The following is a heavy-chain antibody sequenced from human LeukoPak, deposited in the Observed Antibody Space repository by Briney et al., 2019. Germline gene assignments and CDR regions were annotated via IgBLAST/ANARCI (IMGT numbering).Heavy chain of an antibody. CDR2: IIPIFGTA. CDR1: GGTFSSYA. D-gene: IGHD6-13*01. J-gene: IGHJ4*02. V-gene: IGHV1-69*06. Sequence: RASVKVSCKASGGTFSSYAISWVRQAPGQGLEWMGGIIPIFGTANYAQKFQGRVTITADKSTSTAYMELSSLRSEDTAVYYCARDGVAAAAGYWGQGTLVTVSS. CDR3: ARDGVAAAAGY.